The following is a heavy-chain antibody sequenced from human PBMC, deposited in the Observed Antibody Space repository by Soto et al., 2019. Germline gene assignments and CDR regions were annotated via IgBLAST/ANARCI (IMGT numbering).Heavy chain of an antibody. CDR1: SGSINGYY. D-gene: IGHD1-26*01. CDR3: ARRPGNGRAFDI. CDR2: IYDIGTTNYNPT. J-gene: IGHJ3*02. Sequence: PSGTLSLTCTVSSGSINGYYWNWVRQPPGKGLEHIGYIYDIGTTNYNPTNYNPSLRGRVTISLDTSKNQFSLNLSSVTAADTAFYYCARRPGNGRAFDIWGQGTLVTVSS. V-gene: IGHV4-59*01.